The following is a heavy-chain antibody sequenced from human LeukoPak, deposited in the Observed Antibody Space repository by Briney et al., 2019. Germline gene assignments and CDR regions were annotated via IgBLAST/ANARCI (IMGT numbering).Heavy chain of an antibody. D-gene: IGHD5-18*01. CDR1: GFTFSSYA. CDR2: ISGSDGST. Sequence: GGSLRLSCAASGFTFSSYAMSWVRQAPGKGLEWVSAISGSDGSTYYADSVKGRFTIFRDNSKNTLYLQMNSLRAEDTAVYYCAKAPLDTATGNMYYFDYWGQGTLVTVSS. V-gene: IGHV3-23*01. J-gene: IGHJ4*02. CDR3: AKAPLDTATGNMYYFDY.